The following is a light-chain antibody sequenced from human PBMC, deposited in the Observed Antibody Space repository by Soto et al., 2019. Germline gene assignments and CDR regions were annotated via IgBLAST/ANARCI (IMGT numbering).Light chain of an antibody. CDR3: PQYGSSPPNFS. J-gene: IGKJ3*01. CDR2: GAS. CDR1: QSVSSNY. V-gene: IGKV3-20*01. Sequence: EIVLTQSPGTLSLSPGERATLSCRASQSVSSNYLAWYQQRPGQAPGLLIVGASYRATGLPDRFSGSGSGTDFTLTISRLEPEDFAVYCCPQYGSSPPNFSFGPGTKVDSK.